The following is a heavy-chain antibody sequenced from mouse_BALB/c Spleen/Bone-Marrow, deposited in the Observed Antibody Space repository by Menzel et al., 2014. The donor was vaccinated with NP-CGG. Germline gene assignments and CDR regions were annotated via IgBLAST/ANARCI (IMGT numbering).Heavy chain of an antibody. CDR2: IDLYNGGT. CDR3: ARLGDGYYDALDY. CDR1: GYAFTNYN. J-gene: IGHJ4*01. Sequence: EVQLQQSGPELVKPGASVKVSCKASGYAFTNYNMYWVKQSHGKSLEWIGYIDLYNGGTSYNQKFKGKATLTVDKSSSRAYMHLNSLTSEDSAVYYCARLGDGYYDALDYWGQGTSVTVSS. V-gene: IGHV1S135*01. D-gene: IGHD2-3*01.